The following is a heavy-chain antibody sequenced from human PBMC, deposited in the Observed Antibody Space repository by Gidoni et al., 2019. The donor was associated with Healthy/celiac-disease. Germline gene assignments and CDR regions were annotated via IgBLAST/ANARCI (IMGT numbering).Heavy chain of an antibody. D-gene: IGHD1-1*01. CDR1: GFTFSSYA. CDR3: AKYEWNDAFYFDY. J-gene: IGHJ4*02. CDR2: ISVIGGST. V-gene: IGHV3-23*01. Sequence: VQLLESGGGLVQPGGSMRLSCAASGFTFSSYAMSWVRRAPGKGLEWVSAISVIGGSTYVAASVKGLFTISRDNSKNTLYLQMNSLSAEDTAVYYCAKYEWNDAFYFDYWGQGTLVTVSS.